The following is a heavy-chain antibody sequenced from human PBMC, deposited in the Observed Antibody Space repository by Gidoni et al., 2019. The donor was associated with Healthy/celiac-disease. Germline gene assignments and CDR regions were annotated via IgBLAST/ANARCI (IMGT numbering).Heavy chain of an antibody. Sequence: QLQLQESGPGLVKPSETLSLPCTVSGGPLSSRSSYWGWNRPPPGKGLEWIGSTYFSGSTSYNPSLKSRVTISVDTSKNHFSLKLRSVTAADTAVYYCASTSTTWELLRLFDYWGQGTLVTVSS. V-gene: IGHV4-39*01. CDR3: ASTSTTWELLRLFDY. CDR2: TYFSGST. CDR1: GGPLSSRSSY. J-gene: IGHJ4*02. D-gene: IGHD1-26*01.